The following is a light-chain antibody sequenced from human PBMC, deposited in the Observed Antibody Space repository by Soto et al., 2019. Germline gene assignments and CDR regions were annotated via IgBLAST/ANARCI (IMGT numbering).Light chain of an antibody. CDR3: QSYDSSLSGYV. V-gene: IGLV1-40*01. Sequence: QSVLTQPPSVSGAPRQRVTISCTGSSSNIGAGYDVHWYQHFPGTAPKLLIYGNSNRPSGVPDRFSGSKSGSSASLAITGLQAEDEADYYCQSYDSSLSGYVFGTGTKLTVL. CDR2: GNS. CDR1: SSNIGAGYD. J-gene: IGLJ1*01.